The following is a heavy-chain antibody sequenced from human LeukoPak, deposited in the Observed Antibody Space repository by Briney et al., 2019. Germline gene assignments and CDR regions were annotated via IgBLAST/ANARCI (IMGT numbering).Heavy chain of an antibody. Sequence: ASVKVSCKTSGYTFTGYYIHLLRQAPGQGLEWMAWIDPNSGGTNYAQKLQGRVTMTTDTSTSTAYMELRSLISDDAAVYYCARGDDYGDYWGLYWGQGTLVTVSS. J-gene: IGHJ4*02. CDR2: IDPNSGGT. CDR1: GYTFTGYY. CDR3: ARGDDYGDYWGLY. V-gene: IGHV1-2*02. D-gene: IGHD4-17*01.